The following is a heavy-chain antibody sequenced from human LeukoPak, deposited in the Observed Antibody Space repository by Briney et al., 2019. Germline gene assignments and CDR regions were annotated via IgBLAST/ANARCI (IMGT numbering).Heavy chain of an antibody. CDR1: GGSISSYY. J-gene: IGHJ3*02. CDR3: ARQGRWLQPDAFDI. D-gene: IGHD5-24*01. V-gene: IGHV4-59*08. CDR2: IYYSGST. Sequence: SETLSLTCSVSGGSISSYYWSWIRQPAGKGLEWIGYIYYSGSTNYNPSLKSRVTIPVDTSKNQFSLKLSSVTAADTAVYYCARQGRWLQPDAFDIWGQGTMVTVSS.